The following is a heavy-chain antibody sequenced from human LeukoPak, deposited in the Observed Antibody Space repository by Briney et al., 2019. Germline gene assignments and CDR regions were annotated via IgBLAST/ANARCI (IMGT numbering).Heavy chain of an antibody. J-gene: IGHJ4*02. CDR3: ARYYSSSLGTNDY. CDR2: ISTYNGNT. CDR1: GYTFTSYG. D-gene: IGHD6-6*01. Sequence: ASVKVSCKASGYTFTSYGISWVRQAPGQGLEWMGWISTYNGNTNYAQKLQGRVTMTTATSTSTAHMELRSLRSDDTAVYYCARYYSSSLGTNDYWGQGTLVTVSP. V-gene: IGHV1-18*01.